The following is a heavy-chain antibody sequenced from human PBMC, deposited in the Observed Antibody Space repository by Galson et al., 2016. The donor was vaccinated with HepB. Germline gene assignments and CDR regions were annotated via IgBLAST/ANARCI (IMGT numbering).Heavy chain of an antibody. Sequence: CAISGDSVSSNSAAWNWIRQSPSRGLEWLGRTYYRSKWYNDYAVSVKGRITVSSDTSKNQFSLHLNSVTPEDTAVYYCARLIATDDLYGVDVWGQGTTVTVS. V-gene: IGHV6-1*01. CDR2: TYYRSKWYN. J-gene: IGHJ6*02. CDR3: ARLIATDDLYGVDV. CDR1: GDSVSSNSAA. D-gene: IGHD6-13*01.